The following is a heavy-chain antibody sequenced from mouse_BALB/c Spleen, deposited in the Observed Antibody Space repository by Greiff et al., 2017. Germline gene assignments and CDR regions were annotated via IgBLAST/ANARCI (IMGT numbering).Heavy chain of an antibody. CDR3: ARHYYGSSYFDY. Sequence: EVKLVESGGDLVKPGGSLKLSCAASGFTFSSYGMSWVRQTPDKRLEWVATISSGGSYTYYPDSVKGRFTISRDNAKNTLYLQMSSLTSEDTAMYYCARHYYGSSYFDYWGQGTTLTVSS. CDR2: ISSGGSYT. J-gene: IGHJ2*01. D-gene: IGHD1-1*01. V-gene: IGHV5-6*02. CDR1: GFTFSSYG.